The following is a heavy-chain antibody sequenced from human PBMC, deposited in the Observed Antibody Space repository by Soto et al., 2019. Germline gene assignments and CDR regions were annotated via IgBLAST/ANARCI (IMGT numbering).Heavy chain of an antibody. CDR3: KRDSGGRGGY. CDR1: GFIFSSYW. D-gene: IGHD3-16*01. J-gene: IGHJ4*02. Sequence: GGSLRLSCEVSGFIFSSYWMHWVRQVPGKGLVWVSRTNEDGSITNYADSVGGRFTISRDNAKNTLYLEMNSLRVEDTAVYYCKRDSGGRGGYWGQGTLVTVSS. V-gene: IGHV3-74*01. CDR2: TNEDGSIT.